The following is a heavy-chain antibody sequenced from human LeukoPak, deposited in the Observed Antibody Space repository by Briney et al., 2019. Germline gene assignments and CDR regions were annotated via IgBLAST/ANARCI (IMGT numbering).Heavy chain of an antibody. D-gene: IGHD6-13*01. Sequence: SVKVSCKASGGTFSSYAISWVRQAPGQGLEWMGGIIPIFGTANYAQKFQGRVTITTDESTSTAYMELSSLRSEDTAVYYCASGYRYYYYMDVWGKGTTVTVSS. CDR3: ASGYRYYYYMDV. J-gene: IGHJ6*03. CDR1: GGTFSSYA. V-gene: IGHV1-69*05. CDR2: IIPIFGTA.